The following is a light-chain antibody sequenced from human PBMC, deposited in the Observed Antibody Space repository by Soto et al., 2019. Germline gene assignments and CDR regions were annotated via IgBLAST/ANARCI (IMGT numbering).Light chain of an antibody. J-gene: IGKJ4*01. V-gene: IGKV3-15*01. CDR3: QQYNNWPPLA. CDR2: GAS. CDR1: QSVSSN. Sequence: EIVMTQSPATLSVSPGERATLSCRASQSVSSNLAWYQQKPGQAPRLLIYGASTRATGITARFSSSGSGTEFTITISSLQSEAFAVYYCQQYNNWPPLAFGGGTKVEIK.